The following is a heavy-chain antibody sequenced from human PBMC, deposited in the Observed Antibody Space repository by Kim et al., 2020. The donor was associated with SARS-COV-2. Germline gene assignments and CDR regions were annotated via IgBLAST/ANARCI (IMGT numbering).Heavy chain of an antibody. CDR2: IWYDGSNK. V-gene: IGHV3-33*01. Sequence: GGSLRLSCAASGFTFSSYGMHWVRQAPGKGLEWVAVIWYDGSNKYYADSVKGRFTISRDNSKNTLYLQMNSLRAEDTAVYYCARGRSLLWCGELFDYWGQGTLFTVSS. J-gene: IGHJ4*02. CDR3: ARGRSLLWCGELFDY. CDR1: GFTFSSYG. D-gene: IGHD3-10*01.